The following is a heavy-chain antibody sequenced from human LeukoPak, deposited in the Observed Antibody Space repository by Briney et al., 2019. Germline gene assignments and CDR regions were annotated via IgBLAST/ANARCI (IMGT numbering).Heavy chain of an antibody. V-gene: IGHV3-21*01. CDR3: ATFSSGYYWRY. D-gene: IGHD3-22*01. CDR1: GFTFSSYW. J-gene: IGHJ4*02. Sequence: GGSLRLSCAASGFTFSSYWMSWVRQAPGKGLDWFSSISSSSSYIYYADSVKGRFTISRDNSNNTLYLQMNSLRAEDTAVYYCATFSSGYYWRYWGQGTLVTVSS. CDR2: ISSSSSYI.